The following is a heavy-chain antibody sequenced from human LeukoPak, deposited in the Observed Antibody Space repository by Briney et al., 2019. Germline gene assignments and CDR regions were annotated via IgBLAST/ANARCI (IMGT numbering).Heavy chain of an antibody. CDR2: IYPGDSDT. CDR3: ARHPRGVGATFQH. J-gene: IGHJ1*01. CDR1: GYSITSYW. V-gene: IGHV5-51*01. Sequence: GESLKISCKGSGYSITSYWIGWVRQMPGKGLEWMGIIYPGDSDTRYSPSFQGQVTISADKSISTPYLQWSSLKASDTAMYYCARHPRGVGATFQHWGQGPLVSVSS. D-gene: IGHD1-26*01.